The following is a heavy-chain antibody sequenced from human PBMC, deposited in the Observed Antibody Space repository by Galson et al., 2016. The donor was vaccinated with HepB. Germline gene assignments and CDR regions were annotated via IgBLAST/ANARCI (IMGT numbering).Heavy chain of an antibody. J-gene: IGHJ6*02. Sequence: ETLSLTCTVSGYSIRSGYYWVWIRQSPGKGLEFVASVSQRGTNQYNPSLKSRVAILVDTSKNQFSLRLRSVTAADTAIYYCARDYASTYGMDVWGQGTAVTVSS. V-gene: IGHV4-38-2*02. CDR2: VSQRGTN. CDR1: GYSIRSGYY. CDR3: ARDYASTYGMDV. D-gene: IGHD3-16*01.